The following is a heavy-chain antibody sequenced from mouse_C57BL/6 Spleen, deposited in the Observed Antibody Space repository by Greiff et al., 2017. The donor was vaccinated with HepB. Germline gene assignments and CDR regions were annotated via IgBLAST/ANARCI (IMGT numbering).Heavy chain of an antibody. D-gene: IGHD3-1*01. Sequence: QVQLQQPGAELVRPGSSVKLSCKASGYTFTSYWMHWVKQRPIQGLEWIGNIDPSDSETHYNQKFKDKATLTVDKSSSTAYMQLSSLTSEDSAVYYCATGLSGRGFAYWGQGTLVTVSA. CDR3: ATGLSGRGFAY. V-gene: IGHV1-52*01. J-gene: IGHJ3*01. CDR2: IDPSDSET. CDR1: GYTFTSYW.